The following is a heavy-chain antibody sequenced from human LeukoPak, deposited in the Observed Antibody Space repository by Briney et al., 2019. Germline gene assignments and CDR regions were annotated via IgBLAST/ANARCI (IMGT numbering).Heavy chain of an antibody. D-gene: IGHD2-2*01. CDR1: GFSFSNDW. CDR3: ARDHAYRTDY. J-gene: IGHJ4*02. CDR2: INQDESKK. V-gene: IGHV3-7*01. Sequence: GGSLRLSCAASGFSFSNDWMCWVRQAPGKGLEWVSNINQDESKKYYVDSVKGRFTISRDNAKNSLYLQMSSLRAEDTAVYYCARDHAYRTDYWGQGTLVTVSS.